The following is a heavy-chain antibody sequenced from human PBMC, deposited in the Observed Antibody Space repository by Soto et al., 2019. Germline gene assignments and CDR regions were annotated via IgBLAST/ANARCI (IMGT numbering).Heavy chain of an antibody. CDR3: ARVGYCSGGSCYYHFDY. CDR2: INPNSGGT. J-gene: IGHJ4*02. D-gene: IGHD2-15*01. CDR1: GYTFTGYY. V-gene: IGHV1-2*02. Sequence: QVQLVQSGAEVKKPGASVKVSCKASGYTFTGYYMHWVRQAPGQGLEWMGWINPNSGGTNYAQKFQGRVTMTRDTSISTAYMELSRLRSDDTAVYYCARVGYCSGGSCYYHFDYWCQGPLVTVSS.